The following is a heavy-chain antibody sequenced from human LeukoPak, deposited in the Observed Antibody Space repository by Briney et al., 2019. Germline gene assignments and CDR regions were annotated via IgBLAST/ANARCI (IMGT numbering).Heavy chain of an antibody. CDR3: ARPIVSSGWPNDAFDI. V-gene: IGHV4-39*01. CDR1: GGSLSSSSYY. D-gene: IGHD6-19*01. CDR2: IYYSGST. J-gene: IGHJ3*02. Sequence: PSETLSLTCTVSGGSLSSSSYYWGWIRQPPGTGLEWIGSIYYSGSTYYNPSLKSRVTISVDTSKNQFSLKLSSVTAADTAVYYCARPIVSSGWPNDAFDIWGQGTMVTVSS.